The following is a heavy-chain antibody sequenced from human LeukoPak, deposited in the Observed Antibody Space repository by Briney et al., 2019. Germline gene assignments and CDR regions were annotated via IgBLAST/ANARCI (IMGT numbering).Heavy chain of an antibody. CDR1: GYTFTGYY. Sequence: ASVKVSCKASGYTFTGYYMHWVRQAPGQGLEWMGIINPSGGSTSYAQKFQGRVTMTRDTSTSTVYMELSSLRSEDTAVYYCVSSGWYRGFDYWGQGTLVTVSS. CDR2: INPSGGST. V-gene: IGHV1-46*03. CDR3: VSSGWYRGFDY. D-gene: IGHD6-19*01. J-gene: IGHJ4*02.